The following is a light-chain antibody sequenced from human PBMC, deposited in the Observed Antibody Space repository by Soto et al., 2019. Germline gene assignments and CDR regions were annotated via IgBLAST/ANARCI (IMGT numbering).Light chain of an antibody. V-gene: IGKV1-5*01. Sequence: IQMTQSPSTLSASVGDRFTITCRASQSISNRLAWYQQKPGKAPNVLIYDASSMESGVPSRFSGSGSGTEFTLTISGLLPEDFAAYHCQQLYTLPFTFGQGTRLEIK. CDR2: DAS. J-gene: IGKJ5*01. CDR1: QSISNR. CDR3: QQLYTLPFT.